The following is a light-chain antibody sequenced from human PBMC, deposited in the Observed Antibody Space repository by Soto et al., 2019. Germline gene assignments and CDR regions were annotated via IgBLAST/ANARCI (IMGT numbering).Light chain of an antibody. CDR2: GAS. CDR1: QSVSSTY. CDR3: QQYVTSPWA. V-gene: IGKV3-20*01. Sequence: EIVLTQSPVTLSFSPCDIASLSCRSSQSVSSTYLAWYQQKPGQAPRLLIYGASNRATGIPDRFSGSGSGTDFTLTISRLEPEDFAVYYCQQYVTSPWAFGQGTKVDIK. J-gene: IGKJ1*01.